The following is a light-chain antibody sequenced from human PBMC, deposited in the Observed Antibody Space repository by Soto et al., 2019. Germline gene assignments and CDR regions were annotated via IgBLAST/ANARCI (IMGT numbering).Light chain of an antibody. Sequence: DIQMTQSPSSVSASVGDRVIITCRASQDLSRWLAWYQQKAGKAPQLLIYATSTLQSGVTSRFSGSGSWTEFTLTISSLQPEDFATYYCQQANSFPHTLGGGTRVESK. CDR2: ATS. V-gene: IGKV1-12*01. CDR3: QQANSFPHT. J-gene: IGKJ4*01. CDR1: QDLSRW.